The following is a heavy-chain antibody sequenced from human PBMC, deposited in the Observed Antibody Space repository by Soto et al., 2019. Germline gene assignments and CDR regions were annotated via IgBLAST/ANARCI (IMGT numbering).Heavy chain of an antibody. V-gene: IGHV3-23*01. D-gene: IGHD6-13*01. J-gene: IGHJ6*02. CDR1: GFTFSSYA. CDR3: AKALIDSSSWLDYYYYYGMDV. Sequence: GGSLRLSCAASGFTFSSYAMSWVRQAPGKGLEWVSAISGSGGSTYYADSVKGRFTISRDNSKNTLYLQMNSLRAEDTAVYYCAKALIDSSSWLDYYYYYGMDVWGQGTTVTVSS. CDR2: ISGSGGST.